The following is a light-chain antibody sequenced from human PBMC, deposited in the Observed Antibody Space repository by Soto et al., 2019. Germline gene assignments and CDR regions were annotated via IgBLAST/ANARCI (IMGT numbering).Light chain of an antibody. CDR1: QSISSW. V-gene: IGKV1-5*03. CDR3: QQYNSYPS. J-gene: IGKJ4*01. CDR2: KAS. Sequence: DIQMTQSPSTLSACVGDRVTITCRASQSISSWLAWYQQKPGKAPKLLIYKASSLESGVPSRFSGRGSGTEFTLTISSLQPDDFATYYCQQYNSYPSFGGGTKVEIK.